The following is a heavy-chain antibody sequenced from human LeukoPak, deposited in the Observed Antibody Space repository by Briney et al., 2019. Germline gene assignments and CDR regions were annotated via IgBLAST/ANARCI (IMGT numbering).Heavy chain of an antibody. J-gene: IGHJ4*02. V-gene: IGHV3-23*01. CDR3: AKGRPLSKPAAIGYYFDY. CDR2: ISGSGGST. CDR1: GFTFSSYA. Sequence: SGGSLRLSCAASGFTFSSYAMSWVRQAPGKGLEWVSAISGSGGSTYHADSVKGRFTISRGNSKNTLYLQMNSLRAEDTAVYYCAKGRPLSKPAAIGYYFDYWGQGTLVTVSS. D-gene: IGHD2-2*01.